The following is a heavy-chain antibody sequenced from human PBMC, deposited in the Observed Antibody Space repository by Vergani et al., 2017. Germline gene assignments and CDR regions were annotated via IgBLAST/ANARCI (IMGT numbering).Heavy chain of an antibody. CDR1: GASIRSSNYS. CDR2: IYYSGST. Sequence: QLQLQESGPGLVKPSATLSLTCSVSGASIRSSNYSWGWLRHPPGKGLEWIASIYYSGSTYYNPSLRRRVTISVDTSKNQFSLKLSSVTAADTAVYFCARHSTVEWLVKLGWIDPWGQGILVTVSS. D-gene: IGHD6-19*01. V-gene: IGHV4-39*01. J-gene: IGHJ5*02. CDR3: ARHSTVEWLVKLGWIDP.